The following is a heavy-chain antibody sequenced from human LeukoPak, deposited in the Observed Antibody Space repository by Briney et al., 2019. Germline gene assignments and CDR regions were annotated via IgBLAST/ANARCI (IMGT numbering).Heavy chain of an antibody. D-gene: IGHD3-3*01. CDR1: GFTFDDYG. CDR2: INWNGGST. CDR3: ARDRPYYDFWSGYGG. Sequence: GGSLRLSCAASGFTFDDYGMSWVRQAPGKGLEWVSGINWNGGSTGYADSVKGRFTISRDNAKNSLYLQMNNLRAEDTALYYCARDRPYYDFWSGYGGWGQGTLVTVSS. J-gene: IGHJ4*02. V-gene: IGHV3-20*04.